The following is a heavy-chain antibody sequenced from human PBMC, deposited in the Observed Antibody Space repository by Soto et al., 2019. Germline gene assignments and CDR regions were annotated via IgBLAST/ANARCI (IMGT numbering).Heavy chain of an antibody. J-gene: IGHJ6*03. V-gene: IGHV1-18*01. Sequence: GASVKVSCKASGYTFTSYGISCVRQAPGQGLEWMGWISAYNGNTNYAQKLQGRVTMTTDTSTSTAYMELRSLRSDDTAVYYCARDRYYDFWSGYYTDHYMDVWGKGTTVTVSS. CDR3: ARDRYYDFWSGYYTDHYMDV. CDR1: GYTFTSYG. CDR2: ISAYNGNT. D-gene: IGHD3-3*01.